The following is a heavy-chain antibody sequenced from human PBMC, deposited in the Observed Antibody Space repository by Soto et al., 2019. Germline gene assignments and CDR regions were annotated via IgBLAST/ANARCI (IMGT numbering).Heavy chain of an antibody. CDR3: ANGPVVGANYKYYDMDV. Sequence: SVKVSCKASGGTFSSYAISWVRQAPGQGLEWMGGIIPIFGTANYAQKFQGRVTITADESTSTAYMELSSLRAEDTAHYFCANGPVVGANYKYYDMDVWGRGTTVTVSS. D-gene: IGHD1-26*01. V-gene: IGHV1-69*13. CDR1: GGTFSSYA. CDR2: IIPIFGTA. J-gene: IGHJ6*02.